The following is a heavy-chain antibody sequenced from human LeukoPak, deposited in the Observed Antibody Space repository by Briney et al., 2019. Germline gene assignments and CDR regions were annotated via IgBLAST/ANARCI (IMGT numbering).Heavy chain of an antibody. J-gene: IGHJ5*02. D-gene: IGHD3-10*01. V-gene: IGHV4-59*12. CDR2: IYYSGST. CDR3: ARELLWFGDGAKYNWFDP. CDR1: GGSISSYY. Sequence: SETLSLTCTVSGGSISSYYWSWIRQPPGKGLEWIGYIYYSGSTNYNPSLKSRVTISVDTSKNQFSLKLSSVTAADTAVYYCARELLWFGDGAKYNWFDPWGQGTLVTVSS.